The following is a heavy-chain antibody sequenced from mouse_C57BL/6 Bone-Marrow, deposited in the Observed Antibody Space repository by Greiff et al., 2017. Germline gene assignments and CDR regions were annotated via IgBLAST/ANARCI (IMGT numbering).Heavy chain of an antibody. CDR2: INPNYGTT. CDR1: AYSFTDSN. J-gene: IGHJ4*01. Sequence: VQLKQSGPEWVKPGVSVKISCKASAYSFTDSNMTWVKQSNGKSLEWIGVINPNYGTTSYKQKFKGKATLTVEQSSSTAYMQLNSLTSEDSAVYYCARGGSNCYWGQGTSVTVSS. V-gene: IGHV1-39*01. D-gene: IGHD2-5*01. CDR3: ARGGSNCY.